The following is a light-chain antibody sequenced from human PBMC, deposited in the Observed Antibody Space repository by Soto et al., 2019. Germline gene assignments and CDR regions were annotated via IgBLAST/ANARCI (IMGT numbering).Light chain of an antibody. Sequence: QSVLTQPPSASGSPGQSVTISCTGTSSDVGGYNYVSWYQQHPGKAPKLMIYEVSKRPSGVTDRFSGSKSGNTASLTVSGLQAEDEADYYCSSYAGSNNLGVVFGGGTKLTVL. CDR1: SSDVGGYNY. J-gene: IGLJ2*01. CDR2: EVS. CDR3: SSYAGSNNLGVV. V-gene: IGLV2-8*01.